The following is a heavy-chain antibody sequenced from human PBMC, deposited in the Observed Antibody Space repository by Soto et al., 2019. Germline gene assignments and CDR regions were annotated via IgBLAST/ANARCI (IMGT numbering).Heavy chain of an antibody. Sequence: ASVKVSCKASGYTFTSYGISWLRQSPGQGLEWMGWISAYNGNTNYAQKLQGRVTMTTDTSTSTAYMELRSLRSDDTAVYYCAGDTGVPAAPYYYYGMDVWGQGTTVTVSS. D-gene: IGHD2-2*01. CDR3: AGDTGVPAAPYYYYGMDV. J-gene: IGHJ6*02. CDR1: GYTFTSYG. V-gene: IGHV1-18*04. CDR2: ISAYNGNT.